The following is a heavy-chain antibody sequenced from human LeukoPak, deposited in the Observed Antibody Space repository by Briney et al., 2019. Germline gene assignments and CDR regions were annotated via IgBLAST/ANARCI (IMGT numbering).Heavy chain of an antibody. CDR3: ARGSAWERGSYDY. CDR1: GFNFRSYW. Sequence: PGGSLRLSCAASGFNFRSYWMKWVRQAPGKGLEWEANIKEDGSKKYYVDSVKGRFTISRDNAENSLYLQMNSLRVEGTAVYYCARGSAWERGSYDYWGQGTLVTVSS. D-gene: IGHD1-26*01. J-gene: IGHJ4*02. CDR2: IKEDGSKK. V-gene: IGHV3-7*05.